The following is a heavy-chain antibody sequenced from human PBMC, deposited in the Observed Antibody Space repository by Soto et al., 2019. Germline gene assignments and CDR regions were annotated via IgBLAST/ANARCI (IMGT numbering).Heavy chain of an antibody. V-gene: IGHV3-33*01. J-gene: IGHJ5*01. CDR2: IGHDGSFQ. CDR3: ARDLTSGYTDS. Sequence: PGGSLRLSCAASGFTYRIYGMHWVRQAPGQGLEWVAVIGHDGSFQYCADSVKGRFTVSRDNSKNTLYLQMNSLRAEDTAVYYCARDLTSGYTDSWGQGTLVTVS. D-gene: IGHD3-22*01. CDR1: GFTYRIYG.